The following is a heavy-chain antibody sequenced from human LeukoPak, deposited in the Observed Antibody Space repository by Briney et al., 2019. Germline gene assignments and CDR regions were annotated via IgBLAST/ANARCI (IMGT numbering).Heavy chain of an antibody. D-gene: IGHD4/OR15-4a*01. CDR1: GDSISSYF. Sequence: SETLSLTCAVPGDSISSYFWSWIRQHPGKGLEWIGYMHNGVHTNYNPSLKSRVTISGDTSKNQLSLKLTSVTAADTAVYYCAATIKRDYGDTNLDYWGQGTLVTVS. CDR2: MHNGVHT. CDR3: AATIKRDYGDTNLDY. V-gene: IGHV4-59*01. J-gene: IGHJ4*02.